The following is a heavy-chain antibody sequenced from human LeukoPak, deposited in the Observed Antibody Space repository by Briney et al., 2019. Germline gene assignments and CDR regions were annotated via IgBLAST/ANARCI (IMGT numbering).Heavy chain of an antibody. Sequence: GGSLRLSCAPSGFTFSTYAMIWVRQAPGKGLEWVSAISGNGGGTYYADSVKGRFTISRDNSKNTLYLQMNSLRAEDTAVYYCVRLGELSNTDYWGQGTLVTVSS. D-gene: IGHD3-16*02. CDR3: VRLGELSNTDY. CDR2: ISGNGGGT. V-gene: IGHV3-23*01. J-gene: IGHJ4*02. CDR1: GFTFSTYA.